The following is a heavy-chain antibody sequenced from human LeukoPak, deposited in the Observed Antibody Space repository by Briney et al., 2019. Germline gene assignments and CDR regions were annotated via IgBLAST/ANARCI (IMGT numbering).Heavy chain of an antibody. CDR1: EFTFSSYS. Sequence: GSLRLPCAASEFTFSSYSMNWVRQAPGKGLEWVSSISSSSRYLYYADSVKGRFTISRDNAKNSLYLQMNSLRAEDTAVYYCARDHWDILTGYYIDYWGQGTLVTVSS. D-gene: IGHD3-9*01. CDR3: ARDHWDILTGYYIDY. CDR2: ISSSSRYL. V-gene: IGHV3-21*01. J-gene: IGHJ4*02.